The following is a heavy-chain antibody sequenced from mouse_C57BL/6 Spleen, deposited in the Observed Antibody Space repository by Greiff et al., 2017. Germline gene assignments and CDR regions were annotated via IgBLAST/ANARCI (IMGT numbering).Heavy chain of an antibody. CDR3: ARGGAYDGDWFAY. V-gene: IGHV1-82*01. Sequence: QVQLQQSGPELVKPGASVTISCKASGYAFSSSWMNWVKQRPGQGLEWIGRIYPGDGDTNYNGKFKGKATLTADKSSSTAYMQLSSLTSEDSAVYFGARGGAYDGDWFAYWGQGTLVTVSA. CDR1: GYAFSSSW. J-gene: IGHJ3*01. D-gene: IGHD2-3*01. CDR2: IYPGDGDT.